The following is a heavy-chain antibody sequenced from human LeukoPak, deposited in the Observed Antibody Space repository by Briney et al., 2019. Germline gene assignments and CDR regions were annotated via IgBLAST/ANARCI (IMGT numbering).Heavy chain of an antibody. D-gene: IGHD3-16*01. J-gene: IGHJ4*02. CDR2: IFHTGST. Sequence: SETLSLTCAVSGYSISTGYFWGWIRQSPGQGLEWIGSIFHTGSTSYNPSFKSGVTLSVDTSKNEFSLKLTSVTATDTAIYYCASPRGTYIDYWGQGTPVTVSS. V-gene: IGHV4-38-2*01. CDR3: ASPRGTYIDY. CDR1: GYSISTGYF.